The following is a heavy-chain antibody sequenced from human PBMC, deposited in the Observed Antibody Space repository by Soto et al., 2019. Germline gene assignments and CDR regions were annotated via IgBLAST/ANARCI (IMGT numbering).Heavy chain of an antibody. Sequence: QVQLQESGPGLVKPSETLSLSCTVSGGSINSYYWSWIRQSPGKRMEWIGYVHHSWGSSYNPSLQSRVAISLATSKIQFSLKVTSVTATDTAVYYCARQGFGPLHGLVDVWGQGTTVTVSS. CDR1: GGSINSYY. CDR3: ARQGFGPLHGLVDV. V-gene: IGHV4-59*08. J-gene: IGHJ6*02. D-gene: IGHD3-10*01. CDR2: VHHSWGS.